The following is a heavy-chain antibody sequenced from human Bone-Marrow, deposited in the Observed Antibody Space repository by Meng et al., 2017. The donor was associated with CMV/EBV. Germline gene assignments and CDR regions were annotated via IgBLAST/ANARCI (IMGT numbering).Heavy chain of an antibody. V-gene: IGHV1-2*02. Sequence: ASVKVSCKASGYNFTGYYIHWVRQAPGQGLEWVGWINPKSGGTNYAQKFQGRVTITRDTSISTAYMELTRLTSDDTAVYYCASQGFSPGSSTRWNNWFDPWGQGTLVTVSS. D-gene: IGHD6-13*01. CDR3: ASQGFSPGSSTRWNNWFDP. CDR1: GYNFTGYY. J-gene: IGHJ5*02. CDR2: INPKSGGT.